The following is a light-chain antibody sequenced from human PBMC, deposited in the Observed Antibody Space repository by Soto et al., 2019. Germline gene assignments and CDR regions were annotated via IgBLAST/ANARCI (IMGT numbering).Light chain of an antibody. CDR2: DVT. V-gene: IGLV2-11*01. CDR1: SSDVGGYEY. J-gene: IGLJ1*01. Sequence: QSVLTQPRSVSGSPGQSVTISCTGTSSDVGGYEYVSWYQQHPGKAPKLVIYDVTKRPSGVPDRFSSSRSGNTASLTISGLQTEDEADYYCCSYAGSPFYVFGIGTKVTVL. CDR3: CSYAGSPFYV.